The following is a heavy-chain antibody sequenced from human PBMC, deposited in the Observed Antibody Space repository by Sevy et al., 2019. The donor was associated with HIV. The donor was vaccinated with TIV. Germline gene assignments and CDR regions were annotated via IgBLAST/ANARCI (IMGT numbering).Heavy chain of an antibody. Sequence: GGSLRLSCAASGFTFSLYAMSWVRQAPGKGLEWVSAIGGNDGTTYYADSVRGRSTISRDNAKNTLYLQMNSLRDEDTAVYYRTSMYCSSGRCFRGALDVWGQSTMVTVSS. J-gene: IGHJ3*01. CDR3: TSMYCSSGRCFRGALDV. CDR2: IGGNDGTT. D-gene: IGHD2-15*01. V-gene: IGHV3-23*01. CDR1: GFTFSLYA.